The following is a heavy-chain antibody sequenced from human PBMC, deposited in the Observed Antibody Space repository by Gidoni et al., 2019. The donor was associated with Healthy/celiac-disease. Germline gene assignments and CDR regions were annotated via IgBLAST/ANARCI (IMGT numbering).Heavy chain of an antibody. Sequence: AYAASVKGRFTISRDDSKNTAYLQMNSLKTEDTAVYYCTRHLNILNAHGPYYYYGMDVWGQGTTVTVSS. CDR3: TRHLNILNAHGPYYYYGMDV. V-gene: IGHV3-73*01. J-gene: IGHJ6*02.